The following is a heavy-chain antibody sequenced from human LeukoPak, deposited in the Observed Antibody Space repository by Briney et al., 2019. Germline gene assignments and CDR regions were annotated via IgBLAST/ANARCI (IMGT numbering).Heavy chain of an antibody. CDR2: INEDGSEK. D-gene: IGHD4-11*01. CDR3: ARSKIDY. J-gene: IGHJ4*02. CDR1: GFTFSNYW. Sequence: GGSLRLSCAASGFTFSNYWMGWVRQAPGKGMEWVANINEDGSEKYYADSVEGRFTISRDNAKNSLDLQMSSLNAEDTAVYYCARSKIDYWGQGTLVTVSS. V-gene: IGHV3-7*01.